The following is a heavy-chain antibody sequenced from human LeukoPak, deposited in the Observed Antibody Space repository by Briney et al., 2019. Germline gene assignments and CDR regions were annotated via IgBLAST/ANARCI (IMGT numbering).Heavy chain of an antibody. Sequence: ASVKVSCKASGYTFTGYYMHWVRQAPGQGLEWMGWINPNSGGTNYAQKFQGRVTMTRDTSISTAYMELSRLRSDDTAVYYCARAKYFDWSMDVWGQGTTVTVSS. J-gene: IGHJ6*02. CDR2: INPNSGGT. CDR3: ARAKYFDWSMDV. V-gene: IGHV1-2*02. D-gene: IGHD3-9*01. CDR1: GYTFTGYY.